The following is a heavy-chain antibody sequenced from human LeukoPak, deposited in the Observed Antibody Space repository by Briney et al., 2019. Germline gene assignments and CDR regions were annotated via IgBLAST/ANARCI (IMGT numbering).Heavy chain of an antibody. J-gene: IGHJ4*02. CDR1: GGSISSSNW. D-gene: IGHD3-9*01. Sequence: PSGTLSLTCAVSGGSISSSNWWSWVRQPPGKGLEWIGEIYHSGSTNYNPSLKSRVTISVDKSKNQFSLKLSSVTAADTAVYYCAKDQRDNILTTYPYIFWDYRGQGTLVTVSS. CDR3: AKDQRDNILTTYPYIFWDY. V-gene: IGHV4-4*02. CDR2: IYHSGST.